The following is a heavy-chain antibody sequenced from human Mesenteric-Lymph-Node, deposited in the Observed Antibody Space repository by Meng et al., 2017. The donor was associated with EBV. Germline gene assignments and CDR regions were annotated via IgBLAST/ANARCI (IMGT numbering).Heavy chain of an antibody. Sequence: QLQRQRSGPGLVKPSETLSLTCTVSGGSISSSSYYWGWIRQPPGKGLEWIGSIYYSGSTYYNPSLKSRVTISVDTSKNQFSLKLSSVTAADTAVYYCARVVIAAASPYFDYWGQGTLVTVSS. CDR2: IYYSGST. CDR3: ARVVIAAASPYFDY. D-gene: IGHD6-13*01. V-gene: IGHV4-39*07. CDR1: GGSISSSSYY. J-gene: IGHJ4*02.